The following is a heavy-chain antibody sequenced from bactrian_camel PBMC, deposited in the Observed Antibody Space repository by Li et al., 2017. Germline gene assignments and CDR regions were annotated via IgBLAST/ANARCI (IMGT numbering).Heavy chain of an antibody. CDR2: IDSDGYT. Sequence: HVQLVESGGGSVQAGGSLRLSCVLSGYSGSTNCMAWFRQAPGKEREGVAAIDSDGYTDYADSVKGRFTISQDSAKTTAYLQMNSLEPEDTAMYYCAADWSGTYACRSRAIGAPDFAYLGQGTQVTVS. J-gene: IGHJ4*01. D-gene: IGHD1*01. V-gene: IGHV3S53*01. CDR1: GYSGSTNC.